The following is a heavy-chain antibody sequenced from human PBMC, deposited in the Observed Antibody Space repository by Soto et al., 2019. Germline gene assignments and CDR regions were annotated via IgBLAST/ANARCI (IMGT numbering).Heavy chain of an antibody. CDR2: ISSSSSYI. CDR3: AREAFDHTMGGSSWTVDYYYGMDV. CDR1: GFTFSSYS. D-gene: IGHD6-13*01. V-gene: IGHV3-21*01. J-gene: IGHJ6*02. Sequence: EVQLVESGGGLVKPGGSLRLSCAASGFTFSSYSMNWVRQAPGKGLEWVSSISSSSSYIYYADSVKGRFTISRDNAKNSLYLQMNSLRAEDTAVYYWAREAFDHTMGGSSWTVDYYYGMDVWGQGTTVTVSS.